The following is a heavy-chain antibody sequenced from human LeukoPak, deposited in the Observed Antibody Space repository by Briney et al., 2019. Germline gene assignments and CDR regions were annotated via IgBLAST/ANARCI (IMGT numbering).Heavy chain of an antibody. CDR2: IIPVFGTA. CDR3: ASRQYDFWSGYFDY. D-gene: IGHD3-3*01. V-gene: IGHV1-69*13. Sequence: SVKVSCKASGGTFSSYTINWVRQAPGQGLEWMGGIIPVFGTANYVQKFQGRVTITADESTSTAYMELSSLRSEDTAVYYCASRQYDFWSGYFDYWGQGTLVTVSS. CDR1: GGTFSSYT. J-gene: IGHJ4*02.